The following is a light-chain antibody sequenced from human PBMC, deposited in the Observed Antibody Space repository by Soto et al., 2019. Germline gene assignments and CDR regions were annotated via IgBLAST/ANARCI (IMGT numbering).Light chain of an antibody. J-gene: IGKJ1*01. V-gene: IGKV1-5*01. CDR1: QTISTW. CDR2: DAA. CDR3: QPSNSFSGA. Sequence: DIQMTQSPSTLSASVGDRVTITSRASQTISTWLASYQQKPGKAPKLLIYDAASLESGVPSRFSGRGSGTQFTLTIGSLQPDVFAPSYCQPSNSFSGAFGPGTKV.